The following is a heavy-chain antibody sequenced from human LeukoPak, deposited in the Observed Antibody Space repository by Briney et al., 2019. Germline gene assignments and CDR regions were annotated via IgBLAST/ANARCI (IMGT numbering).Heavy chain of an antibody. D-gene: IGHD2-21*02. CDR1: GFTFSSYW. CDR3: AIVHTRVGDREAWFGP. V-gene: IGHV3-7*01. J-gene: IGHJ5*02. Sequence: GGSLRLSCAASGFTFSSYWMSWVRQAPGKGLEWVANIKQDGSAKNYVDSVKGRFTISRDNAKNSLYLQMNSLRAEDTAMYYCAIVHTRVGDREAWFGPWGQGTLVTVSS. CDR2: IKQDGSAK.